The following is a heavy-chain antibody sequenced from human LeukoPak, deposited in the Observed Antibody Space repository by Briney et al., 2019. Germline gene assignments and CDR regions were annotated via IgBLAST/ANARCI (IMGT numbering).Heavy chain of an antibody. J-gene: IGHJ2*01. CDR1: GGSISSGGYY. V-gene: IGHV4-31*03. Sequence: SETLSLTCTVSGGSISSGGYYWSWIRQHPGKGLEWIGYIYYSGSTYYNPSLKSRVTISVDTSKNQFSLKLSSVTAADTAVYYCARDPSGYWYFDLWGRGTLVTVSS. CDR3: ARDPSGYWYFDL. CDR2: IYYSGST. D-gene: IGHD2-15*01.